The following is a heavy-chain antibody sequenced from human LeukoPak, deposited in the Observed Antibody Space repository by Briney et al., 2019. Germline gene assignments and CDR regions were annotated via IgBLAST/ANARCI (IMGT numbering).Heavy chain of an antibody. D-gene: IGHD3-9*01. CDR1: GFTFDDYA. V-gene: IGHV3-9*01. CDR2: IRWNSGSI. Sequence: GGSLILSCAASGFTFDDYAMPWVRQAPGRGLEWVSGIRWNSGSIGYADSVKGRFTISRDNAKNSLYLQMNSLRAEDTASYYCAKDLGYDILTGYQEFDYWGQGTLVTVSS. CDR3: AKDLGYDILTGYQEFDY. J-gene: IGHJ4*02.